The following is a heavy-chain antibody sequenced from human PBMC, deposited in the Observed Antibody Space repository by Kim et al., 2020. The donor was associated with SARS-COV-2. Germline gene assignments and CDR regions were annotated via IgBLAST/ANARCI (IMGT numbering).Heavy chain of an antibody. Sequence: DYVQGRFTISRDNSKNTLYLQMNSLRAEDTAVYYCANDLSVAGTSSAFDIWGQGTMVTVSS. CDR3: ANDLSVAGTSSAFDI. D-gene: IGHD6-19*01. J-gene: IGHJ3*02. V-gene: IGHV3-30*02.